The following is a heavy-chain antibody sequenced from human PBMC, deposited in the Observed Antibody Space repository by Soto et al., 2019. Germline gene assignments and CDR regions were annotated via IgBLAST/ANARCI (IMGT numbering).Heavy chain of an antibody. CDR2: INHSGST. CDR1: GGSFSGYY. V-gene: IGHV4-34*01. Sequence: QVQLQQWGAGLLKPSETLSLTCAVYGGSFSGYYWSWIRQPPGKGLEWIGEINHSGSTNYSPSLKRRVTISVDPSKYQFSLKLSSVTAADTAVYYCARGGTGTLVLAGRDYYYYYMDVWGKGTTVTVSS. D-gene: IGHD1-7*01. J-gene: IGHJ6*03. CDR3: ARGGTGTLVLAGRDYYYYYMDV.